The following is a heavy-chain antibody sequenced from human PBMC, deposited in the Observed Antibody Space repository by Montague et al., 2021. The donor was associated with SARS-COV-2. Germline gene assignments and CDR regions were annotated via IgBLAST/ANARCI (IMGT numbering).Heavy chain of an antibody. V-gene: IGHV6-1*01. CDR2: TYYRSRWYN. Sequence: CAISGDSVSSNSATWYWVRQSPSRGLEWLGRTYYRSRWYNDYAVSVRGRVTINPDTSKNQFSLQLNSVTPEDTAIYYRTSGREGNYNVMDVWGQGTTVTVSS. D-gene: IGHD1-1*01. CDR3: TSGREGNYNVMDV. CDR1: GDSVSSNSAT. J-gene: IGHJ6*02.